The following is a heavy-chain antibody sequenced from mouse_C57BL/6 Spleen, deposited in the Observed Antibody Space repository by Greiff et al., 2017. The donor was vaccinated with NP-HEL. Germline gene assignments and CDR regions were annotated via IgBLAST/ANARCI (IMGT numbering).Heavy chain of an antibody. CDR1: GYSITSGYY. CDR3: ARRSGPWFAY. V-gene: IGHV3-6*01. CDR2: ISYDGSN. J-gene: IGHJ3*01. Sequence: EVKLVESGPGLVKPSQSLSLTCSVTGYSITSGYYWNWIRQFPGNKLEWMGYISYDGSNNYNPSLKNRISITRDTSKNQFFLKLNSVTTEDTATYYCARRSGPWFAYWGQGTLVTVSA.